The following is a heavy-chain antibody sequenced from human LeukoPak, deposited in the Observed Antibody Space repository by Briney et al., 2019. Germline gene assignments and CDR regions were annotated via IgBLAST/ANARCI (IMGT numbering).Heavy chain of an antibody. J-gene: IGHJ4*02. D-gene: IGHD2-15*01. CDR3: ATFEIPYCSGGSCYLGRNAFDY. CDR2: FDPEDGET. V-gene: IGHV1-24*01. CDR1: GYTLTELS. Sequence: GASVKVSCKVSGYTLTELSMHWVRQAPGKGLEWMGGFDPEDGETIYAQKFQGRVTMTEDTSTDTAYMELSSLRSEDTAVYYCATFEIPYCSGGSCYLGRNAFDYWGRGTLVTVSS.